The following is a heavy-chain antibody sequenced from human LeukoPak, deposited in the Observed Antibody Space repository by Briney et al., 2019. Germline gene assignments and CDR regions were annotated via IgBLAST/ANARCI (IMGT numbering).Heavy chain of an antibody. CDR3: ARDAHIVVVPGGAVSGGGTDY. Sequence: PGGSLRLSCAASGFTFSSYSMNWVRQAPGKGLEWVSSISSSSSYIYYADSVKGRFTISRDNAKNSLYLQMNSLRAEDTAVYYCARDAHIVVVPGGAVSGGGTDYWGQGTLVTVSS. D-gene: IGHD2-2*01. CDR1: GFTFSSYS. V-gene: IGHV3-21*01. J-gene: IGHJ4*02. CDR2: ISSSSSYI.